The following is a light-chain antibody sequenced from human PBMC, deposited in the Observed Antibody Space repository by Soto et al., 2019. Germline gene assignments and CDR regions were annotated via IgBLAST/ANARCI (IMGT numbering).Light chain of an antibody. CDR2: DNN. CDR3: GTWDSSLSAGRV. V-gene: IGLV1-51*01. Sequence: SVLTQPPSVSAAPGQKVTMSCSGSSSNIGNNYVSWYQQLPGTAPKLLIYDNNKRPSGIPDRFSGSKSGTSATLGITGLQTGDEADYYCGTWDSSLSAGRVFGGGTKLTVL. J-gene: IGLJ2*01. CDR1: SSNIGNNY.